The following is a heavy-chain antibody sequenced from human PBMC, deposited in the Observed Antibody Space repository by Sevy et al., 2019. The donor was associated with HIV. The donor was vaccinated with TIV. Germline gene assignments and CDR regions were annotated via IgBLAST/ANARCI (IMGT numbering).Heavy chain of an antibody. V-gene: IGHV3-53*01. Sequence: GGSLRLSCAASGFTVSSNYMSWVRQAPGKGLEWVSVIYSGGSTYYADSVKGRFTISRDNSKNALYLQMNSLRAEETAVYYCARVLRGRAAGTPYFDYWGQGTLVTVSS. CDR2: IYSGGST. CDR1: GFTVSSNY. D-gene: IGHD6-13*01. J-gene: IGHJ4*02. CDR3: ARVLRGRAAGTPYFDY.